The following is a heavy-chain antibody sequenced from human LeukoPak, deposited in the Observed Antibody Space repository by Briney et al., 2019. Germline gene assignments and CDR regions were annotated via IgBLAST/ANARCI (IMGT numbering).Heavy chain of an antibody. V-gene: IGHV3-23*01. CDR2: ISGSGGST. D-gene: IGHD2-2*01. CDR3: ARVSYCSSTSCYGEDY. CDR1: GFTFSSYA. Sequence: GGSLRLSCAASGFTFSSYAMSWVRQAPEKGLEWVSAISGSGGSTYYADSVKGRFTISRDNSKNTLYLQMNSLRAEDTAVYYCARVSYCSSTSCYGEDYWGQGTLVTVSS. J-gene: IGHJ4*02.